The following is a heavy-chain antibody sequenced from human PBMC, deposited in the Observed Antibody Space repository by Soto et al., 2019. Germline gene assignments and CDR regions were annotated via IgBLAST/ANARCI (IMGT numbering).Heavy chain of an antibody. CDR2: IDPSESYN. J-gene: IGHJ6*02. CDR1: GYIFTDYW. Sequence: EVQLVQSGAEVKKPGESLRISCKGFGYIFTDYWISWVRQMPGKGLEWVGRIDPSESYNNYSPSIRGHVTISADRSISTAYLQWSSLKASDTATYYCAREVDCIGGACYSQYQYGLDVWGQGTSVTVSS. CDR3: AREVDCIGGACYSQYQYGLDV. V-gene: IGHV5-10-1*03. D-gene: IGHD2-8*02.